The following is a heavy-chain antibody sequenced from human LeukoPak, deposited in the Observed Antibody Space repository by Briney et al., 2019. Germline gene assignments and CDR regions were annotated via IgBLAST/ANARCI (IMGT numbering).Heavy chain of an antibody. CDR1: GDSVGSGNYY. CDR2: MSPSGTT. J-gene: IGHJ4*02. CDR3: ARGQDDRSGTFDY. Sequence: PSETLSLTCTVSGDSVGSGNYYLSWIRQPPGKGLDWITYMSPSGTTKYNPSLKSRVTTSVDTSRTQFSLRLSSVTAADTAVYYCARGQDDRSGTFDYWGQGILVTVSS. D-gene: IGHD3-22*01. V-gene: IGHV4-61*01.